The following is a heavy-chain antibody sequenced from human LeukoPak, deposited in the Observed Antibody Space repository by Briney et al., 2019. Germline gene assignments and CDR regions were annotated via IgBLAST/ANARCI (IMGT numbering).Heavy chain of an antibody. CDR2: IIPIFGTA. D-gene: IGHD6-13*01. J-gene: IGHJ4*02. V-gene: IGHV1-69*05. Sequence: ASVKVSCKASGGTFSGYAISWVRQAPGQGLEWMGRIIPIFGTANYAQKFQGRATITTDESTSTAYMELSSLRSEDTAVYYCARGMAYHSSSWYVYYFDYWGQGTLVTISS. CDR1: GGTFSGYA. CDR3: ARGMAYHSSSWYVYYFDY.